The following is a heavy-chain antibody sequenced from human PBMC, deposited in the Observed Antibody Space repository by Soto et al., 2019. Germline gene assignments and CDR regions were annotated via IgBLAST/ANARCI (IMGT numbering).Heavy chain of an antibody. CDR2: ISAYNGNT. D-gene: IGHD2-15*01. Sequence: GASVKVSCKASGYTFTSYGISWVRQAPGQGLEWMGWISAYNGNTNYAQKLQGRVTMTTDTSTSTAYMELRSLRSDDTAVYYCARTWKEVAAKVPDFDYWGQGTLVTVSS. J-gene: IGHJ4*02. CDR3: ARTWKEVAAKVPDFDY. V-gene: IGHV1-18*01. CDR1: GYTFTSYG.